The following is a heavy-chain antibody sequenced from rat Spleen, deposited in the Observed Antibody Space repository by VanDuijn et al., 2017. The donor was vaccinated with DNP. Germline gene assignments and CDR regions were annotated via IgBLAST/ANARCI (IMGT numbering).Heavy chain of an antibody. CDR1: GYSITGDY. D-gene: IGHD1-11*01. V-gene: IGHV3-1*01. J-gene: IGHJ2*01. CDR3: ARWRIGPHYFDY. Sequence: EVQLQESGPGLVKPSQPLSLTCSVTGYSITGDYWGWIRKFPGNKMEWIGHISYSGRTTYNPSLKSRISITRDTSKNQFFLQLNSVSTEDTATYYCARWRIGPHYFDYWGQGVMATVSS. CDR2: ISYSGRT.